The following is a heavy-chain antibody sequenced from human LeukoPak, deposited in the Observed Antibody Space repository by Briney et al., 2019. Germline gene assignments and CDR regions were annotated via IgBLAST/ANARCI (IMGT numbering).Heavy chain of an antibody. CDR2: IFTTGST. D-gene: IGHD3-10*01. CDR3: ARGDGSTMIRGVSRYGWLDP. CDR1: GGSLSSCY. J-gene: IGHJ5*02. V-gene: IGHV4-4*07. Sequence: SETLSLTCSVSGGSLSSCYWTWIRQPAGKGLEWIGRIFTTGSTNYNPSLMSRVTMSVDTSKNQFSLKMRSVTAADTAVYYCARGDGSTMIRGVSRYGWLDPWGQGTLVTVSS.